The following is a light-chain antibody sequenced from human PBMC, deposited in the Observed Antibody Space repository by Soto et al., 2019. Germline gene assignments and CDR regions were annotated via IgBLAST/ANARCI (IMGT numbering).Light chain of an antibody. CDR1: QSVSGNY. J-gene: IGKJ5*01. CDR3: QQRSNWPPSIS. Sequence: EIVLTQSPGTLSLSPGERATLSCRASQSVSGNYLAWYQQEPGQAPRLLIYGASNRATGIPDRFSGSGSGTDFALIISSLEPEDFAVYYCQQRSNWPPSISFGQGTRLEIK. V-gene: IGKV3D-20*02. CDR2: GAS.